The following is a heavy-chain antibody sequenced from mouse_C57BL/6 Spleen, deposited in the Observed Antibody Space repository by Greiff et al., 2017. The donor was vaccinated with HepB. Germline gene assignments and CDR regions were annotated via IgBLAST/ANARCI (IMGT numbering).Heavy chain of an antibody. CDR2: IDPNSGGT. J-gene: IGHJ1*03. D-gene: IGHD1-1*01. V-gene: IGHV1-72*01. CDR1: GYTFTSYW. CDR3: ARSLYYGSRDWYFDV. Sequence: QVQLQQPGAELVKPGASVKLSCKASGYTFTSYWMHWVKQRPGRGLEWIGRIDPNSGGTKYNEKFKSKATLTVDKPSSTAYMQLRSLTSEDSAVYYCARSLYYGSRDWYFDVWGTGTTVTVSS.